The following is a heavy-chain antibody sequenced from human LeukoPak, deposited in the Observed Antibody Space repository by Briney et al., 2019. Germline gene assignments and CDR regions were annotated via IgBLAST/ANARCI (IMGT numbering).Heavy chain of an antibody. CDR2: IIPIFGTA. D-gene: IGHD4-17*01. J-gene: IGHJ5*02. CDR1: GGTFSSYA. CDR3: AGVRGRYGDYAPGWFDP. Sequence: GASLRVSCKASGGTFSSYAISWVRQAPGQGLEWMGGIIPIFGTANYAQKFQGRVTITTDESTSTAYMELSSLRSEDTAVYHCAGVRGRYGDYAPGWFDPWGQGTLVTVSS. V-gene: IGHV1-69*05.